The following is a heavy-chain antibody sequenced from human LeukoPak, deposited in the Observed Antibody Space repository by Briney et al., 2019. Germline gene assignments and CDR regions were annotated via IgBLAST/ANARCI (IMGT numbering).Heavy chain of an antibody. V-gene: IGHV1-2*02. Sequence: ASVKVSCKASGYTFTGYYMHWVRQAPGQGLEWMGWINPNSGGTNYAEKFQGRVNMTRDMSISPAYMELSRLRSDDTAVYYCARGYYDSSGYPPCDIWGQGTMVTVSS. D-gene: IGHD3-22*01. CDR2: INPNSGGT. CDR1: GYTFTGYY. J-gene: IGHJ3*02. CDR3: ARGYYDSSGYPPCDI.